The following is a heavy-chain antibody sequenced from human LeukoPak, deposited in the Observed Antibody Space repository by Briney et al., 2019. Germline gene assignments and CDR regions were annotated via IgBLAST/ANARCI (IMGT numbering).Heavy chain of an antibody. CDR3: ARYIRDGQYLSPIDY. Sequence: PWETLSLTCTVSGDSISPYYWSWIRQPPGKELEWIGYISYSGSTRYNPSLKSRVSMSVDTSKNQFSLRLTSVTAADTAVYYCARYIRDGQYLSPIDYWGQGTLVTVSS. CDR2: ISYSGST. J-gene: IGHJ4*02. D-gene: IGHD5-24*01. CDR1: GDSISPYY. V-gene: IGHV4-59*01.